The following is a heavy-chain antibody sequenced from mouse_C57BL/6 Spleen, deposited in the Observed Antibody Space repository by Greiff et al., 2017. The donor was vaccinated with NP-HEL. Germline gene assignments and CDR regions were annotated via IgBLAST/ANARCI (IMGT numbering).Heavy chain of an antibody. Sequence: QVQLQQSGAELVRPGTSVKVSCKASGYAFTNYLIEWVKQRPGQGLEWIGVINPGSGGTNYNEKFKGKATLTADKSSSTAYMQLSSLTSEDSAVYFCARSGGNYGYAMDYWGQGTSVTVSS. V-gene: IGHV1-54*01. CDR1: GYAFTNYL. D-gene: IGHD2-1*01. CDR2: INPGSGGT. CDR3: ARSGGNYGYAMDY. J-gene: IGHJ4*01.